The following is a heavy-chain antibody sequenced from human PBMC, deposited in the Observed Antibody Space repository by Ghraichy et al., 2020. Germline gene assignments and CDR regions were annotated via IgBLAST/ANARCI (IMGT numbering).Heavy chain of an antibody. J-gene: IGHJ4*02. D-gene: IGHD3-10*01. V-gene: IGHV3-23*01. CDR1: GFTFSSYA. Sequence: GESLNISCAASGFTFSSYAMSWVRQAPGKGLEWVSAISGSGVNTYYADSVKGRFTISRDNSKNTLYLQMNRLRAEDTAVYYCAKESRGGSGSYYDPPFVDYWGQGTLVTVSS. CDR2: ISGSGVNT. CDR3: AKESRGGSGSYYDPPFVDY.